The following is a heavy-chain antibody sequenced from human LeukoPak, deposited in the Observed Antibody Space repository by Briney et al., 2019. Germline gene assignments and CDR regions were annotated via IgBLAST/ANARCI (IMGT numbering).Heavy chain of an antibody. V-gene: IGHV3-7*01. CDR2: IKLDGSEK. Sequence: GGSLRLSCAASGFIFSNYWMSWVRQAPGKGLERVANIKLDGSEKNYVDSVKGRFTISRDNAKNSLYLQMNSLRAEDTAVYYCVRDSSRSYVYWGQGTLVTVSS. D-gene: IGHD6-13*01. CDR1: GFIFSNYW. J-gene: IGHJ4*02. CDR3: VRDSSRSYVY.